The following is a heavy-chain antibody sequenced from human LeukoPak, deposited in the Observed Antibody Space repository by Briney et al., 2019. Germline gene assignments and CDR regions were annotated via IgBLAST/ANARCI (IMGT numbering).Heavy chain of an antibody. CDR1: GGSFSGYY. Sequence: PSETLSLTCAVYGGSFSGYYWSWIRQPPGKGLEWIGEINHSGSTNYNPSLKSRVTISVDTSKNQFSLKLSSVTAADTAVYYCARGGGYSYGYVYDWGQGTLVTVSS. CDR3: ARGGGYSYGYVYD. J-gene: IGHJ4*02. V-gene: IGHV4-34*01. CDR2: INHSGST. D-gene: IGHD5-18*01.